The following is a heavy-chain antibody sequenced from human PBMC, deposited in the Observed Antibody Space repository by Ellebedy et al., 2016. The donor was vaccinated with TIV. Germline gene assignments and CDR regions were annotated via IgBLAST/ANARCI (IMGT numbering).Heavy chain of an antibody. D-gene: IGHD6-19*01. CDR1: GFTFSDYY. CDR3: TKGGWLDD. Sequence: GESLKISXAASGFTFSDYYMSWIRQAPGTGLEWVSAISESGDETYYTDSVKGRFTVSRDNFGQILYLQMNSLRADDSARYYWTKGGWLDDWGPGTLVTVSS. J-gene: IGHJ4*02. V-gene: IGHV3-23*01. CDR2: ISESGDET.